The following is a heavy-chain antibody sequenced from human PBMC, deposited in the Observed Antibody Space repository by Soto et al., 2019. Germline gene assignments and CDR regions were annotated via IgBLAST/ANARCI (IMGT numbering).Heavy chain of an antibody. CDR3: VRDQDSRGPSVFNH. D-gene: IGHD3-22*01. CDR2: INNDGSST. Sequence: GGSLRLCCAASGFTLNSFFMHWVRQAPGKGLMWVSRINNDGSSTTYADSVKGRFTISRDNAKNMLYLQMNSLRADDTAVYFCVRDQDSRGPSVFNHWGQGAQVTVSS. CDR1: GFTLNSFF. J-gene: IGHJ4*02. V-gene: IGHV3-74*01.